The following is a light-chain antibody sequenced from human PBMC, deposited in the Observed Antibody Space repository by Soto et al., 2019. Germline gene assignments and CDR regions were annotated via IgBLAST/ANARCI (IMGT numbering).Light chain of an antibody. V-gene: IGKV2-28*01. J-gene: IGKJ4*01. CDR3: MQLLHPPLT. CDR1: HSLLHSNGYNY. CDR2: LAS. Sequence: DVVMTQSPLSLPVTPGEPASISCRSSHSLLHSNGYNYLAWFLQKAGQSPQLLIYLASSRASGVPDRFSGSGSGTDFTLEISSVEAEDVGIYYCMQLLHPPLTFGGGTKVDI.